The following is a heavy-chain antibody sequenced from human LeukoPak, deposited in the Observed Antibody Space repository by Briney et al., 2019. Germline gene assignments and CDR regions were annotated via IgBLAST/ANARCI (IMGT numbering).Heavy chain of an antibody. CDR2: ISAYNGNT. V-gene: IGHV1-18*01. D-gene: IGHD3-9*01. CDR3: ARDSPSRRYDILTGLDY. CDR1: GYTFTSYG. J-gene: IGHJ4*02. Sequence: ASVKVSCKASGYTFTSYGISWVRQAPGQGLEWMGWISAYNGNTNYAQKLRGRVTMTTDTSTSTAYMELRSLRSDDTAVYYCARDSPSRRYDILTGLDYWGQGTLVTVSS.